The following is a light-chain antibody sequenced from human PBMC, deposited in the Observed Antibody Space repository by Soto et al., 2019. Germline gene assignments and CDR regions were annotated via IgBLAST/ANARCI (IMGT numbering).Light chain of an antibody. V-gene: IGKV4-1*01. CDR2: WAS. J-gene: IGKJ4*01. CDR3: QQYYSTPPIT. Sequence: DIVMTQSPDSLAVSLGERATINCKSSQSVLYSSNNKNYLAWYQQKPGQPPKLLIYWASTRESGVPDRFSGSGSGTDFTRTINSLQAEDVAVYYCQQYYSTPPITFGGGTKVEIK. CDR1: QSVLYSSNNKNY.